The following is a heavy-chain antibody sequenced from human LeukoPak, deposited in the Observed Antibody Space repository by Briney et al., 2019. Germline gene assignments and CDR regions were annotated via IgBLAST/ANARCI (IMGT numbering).Heavy chain of an antibody. J-gene: IGHJ6*02. Sequence: ASVKVSCKASGYTFTSYGISWVRQAPGQGLEWMGGIIPIFGTANYAQKFQGRVTITADESTSTAYMELSSLRSEDTAVYYCARGGYSYYYGMDVWGQGTTVTVSS. D-gene: IGHD5-18*01. CDR1: GYTFTSYG. CDR3: ARGGYSYYYGMDV. V-gene: IGHV1-69*13. CDR2: IIPIFGTA.